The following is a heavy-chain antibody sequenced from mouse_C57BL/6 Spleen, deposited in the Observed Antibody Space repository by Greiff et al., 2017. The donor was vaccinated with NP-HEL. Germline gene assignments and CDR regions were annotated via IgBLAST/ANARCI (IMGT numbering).Heavy chain of an antibody. D-gene: IGHD1-1*01. J-gene: IGHJ4*01. CDR2: IDPSASYT. CDR1: GYTFTSYW. Sequence: QVQLQQPGAELVMPGASVKLSCKASGYTFTSYWMHWVKQRPGQGLEWIGAIDPSASYTTYNQKFKGKSTLTVDKSSSTAYMQLSSLTSEDSAVYYCARGDYYGSSVYYYAMDYWGQGTSVTVSS. CDR3: ARGDYYGSSVYYYAMDY. V-gene: IGHV1-69*01.